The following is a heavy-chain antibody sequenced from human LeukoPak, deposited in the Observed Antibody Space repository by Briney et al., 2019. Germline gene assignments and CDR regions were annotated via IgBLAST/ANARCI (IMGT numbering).Heavy chain of an antibody. V-gene: IGHV4-61*05. CDR2: INYSGST. CDR1: GGSISSSSHY. J-gene: IGHJ4*02. Sequence: SETLSLTCTVSGGSISSSSHYWGWIRQPPGKGLEWIGYINYSGSTNYNPSLKSRVTISVDTSKNQFSLKLSSVTAADTAVYYCARASSSGWYGPYYFDYWGQGTLVTVSS. CDR3: ARASSSGWYGPYYFDY. D-gene: IGHD6-19*01.